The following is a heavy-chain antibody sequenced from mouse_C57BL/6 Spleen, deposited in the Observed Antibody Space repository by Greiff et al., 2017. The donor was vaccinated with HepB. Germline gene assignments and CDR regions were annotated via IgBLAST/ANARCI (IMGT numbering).Heavy chain of an antibody. J-gene: IGHJ2*01. D-gene: IGHD1-1*01. CDR2: IHPNSGST. CDR1: GYTFTSYW. V-gene: IGHV1-64*01. CDR3: ARGGFSSLYYFDY. Sequence: VQLQQPGAELVKPGASVKLSCKASGYTFTSYWMHWVKQRPGQGLEWIGMIHPNSGSTNYNEKFKSKATLTVDKSSSTAYMQLSSLTSEDSAVYYCARGGFSSLYYFDYWGQGTTLTVSS.